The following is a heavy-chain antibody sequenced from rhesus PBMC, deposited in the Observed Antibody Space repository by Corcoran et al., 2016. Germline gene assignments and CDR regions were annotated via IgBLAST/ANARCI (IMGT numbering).Heavy chain of an antibody. CDR3: ARDLFDY. Sequence: QVQLQASGPGLVKPSATLSLTCAVSGGYIRRHYWRWLRQPPGQGLEWIGRISGSVRSTDYNPSLKSRFTISTDMSKNQFSLKLSSVTAADTAVYYCARDLFDYWGQGLLVTVSS. CDR1: GGYIRRHY. CDR2: ISGSVRST. V-gene: IGHV4-160*01. J-gene: IGHJ4*01.